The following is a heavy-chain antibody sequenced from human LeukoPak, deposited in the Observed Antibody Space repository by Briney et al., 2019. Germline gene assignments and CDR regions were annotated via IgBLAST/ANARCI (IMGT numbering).Heavy chain of an antibody. CDR1: GGTFSSYA. CDR3: ARDGPVLRYFDWLYHGMDV. V-gene: IGHV1-69*05. CDR2: IIPIFGTA. D-gene: IGHD3-9*01. Sequence: ASVKVSCKASGGTFSSYAISWVRQAPGQGLEWMGGIIPIFGTANYAQKLQGRVTMTTDTSTSTAYMELRSLRSDDTAVYYCARDGPVLRYFDWLYHGMDVWGQGTTVTVSS. J-gene: IGHJ6*02.